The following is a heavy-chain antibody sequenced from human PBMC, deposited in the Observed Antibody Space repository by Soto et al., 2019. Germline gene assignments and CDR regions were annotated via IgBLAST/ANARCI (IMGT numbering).Heavy chain of an antibody. CDR2: IIPIFGTA. D-gene: IGHD3-22*01. V-gene: IGHV1-69*01. CDR3: ARAPYYYDSSGYDGYYYYYGMDV. J-gene: IGHJ6*02. Sequence: QVQLVQSGAEVKKPGSSVKVSCKASGSTFSSYAISWVRQAPGQGLEWMGGIIPIFGTANYAQKFQGRVTITADESTSTAYMELSSLRSEDTAVYYCARAPYYYDSSGYDGYYYYYGMDVWGQGTTVTVSS. CDR1: GSTFSSYA.